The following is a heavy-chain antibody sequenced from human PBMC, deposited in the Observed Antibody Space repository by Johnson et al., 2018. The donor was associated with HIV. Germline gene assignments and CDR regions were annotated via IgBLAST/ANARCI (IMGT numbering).Heavy chain of an antibody. J-gene: IGHJ3*02. CDR3: AKGRWEATTYDDAFDI. CDR1: GFTFSSYG. CDR2: IRYDGSNK. D-gene: IGHD1-26*01. Sequence: QMQLVESGGGVVQPEGSLRLSCAASGFTFSSYGMHWVRQAPGKGLEWVAFIRYDGSNKYYADSVKGRFTISRDNSKNTLYLQMNSLRAEDTAVYYCAKGRWEATTYDDAFDIWGQGTMVTVSS. V-gene: IGHV3-30*02.